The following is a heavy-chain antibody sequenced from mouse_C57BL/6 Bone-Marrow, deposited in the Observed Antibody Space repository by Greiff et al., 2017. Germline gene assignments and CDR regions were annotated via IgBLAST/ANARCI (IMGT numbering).Heavy chain of an antibody. J-gene: IGHJ3*01. CDR1: GFNIKDDY. CDR3: TPLSTMVTTGFAY. D-gene: IGHD2-2*01. V-gene: IGHV14-4*01. Sequence: EVQLQQSGAELVRPGASVKLSCTASGFNIKDDYMHWVKQRPEQGLEWIGWIDPENGDTEYASKFQGKATITADTSSNTAYLQLSSLTSEDTAVYYCTPLSTMVTTGFAYWGQGTLVTVSA. CDR2: IDPENGDT.